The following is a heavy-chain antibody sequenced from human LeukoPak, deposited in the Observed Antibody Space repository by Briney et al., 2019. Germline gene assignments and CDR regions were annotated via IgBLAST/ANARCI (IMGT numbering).Heavy chain of an antibody. D-gene: IGHD1-1*01. CDR2: IIPILGIA. CDR3: ARGNRWNRFDY. CDR1: GGTFSSYA. J-gene: IGHJ4*02. Sequence: ASVKVSCKASGGTFSSYAISWVRQAPGQGLEWMGRIIPILGIANYAQKFQGRVTITTDESTSTAYMELSSLRSEDTAVYYCARGNRWNRFDYWGQGTLVTVSS. V-gene: IGHV1-69*04.